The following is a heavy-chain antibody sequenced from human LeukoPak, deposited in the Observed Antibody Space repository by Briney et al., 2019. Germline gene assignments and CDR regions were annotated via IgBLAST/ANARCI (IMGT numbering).Heavy chain of an antibody. CDR3: ARPSIAARRTNWFDP. D-gene: IGHD6-6*01. V-gene: IGHV4-59*04. CDR1: GGSISSYY. CDR2: IYYSGST. Sequence: SETLSLTCTVSGGSISSYYWSWIRQPPGKGLEWIGSIYYSGSTYYNPSLKSRVTISVDTSKNQFSLKLSSVTAADTAVYYCARPSIAARRTNWFDPWGQGTLVTVSS. J-gene: IGHJ5*02.